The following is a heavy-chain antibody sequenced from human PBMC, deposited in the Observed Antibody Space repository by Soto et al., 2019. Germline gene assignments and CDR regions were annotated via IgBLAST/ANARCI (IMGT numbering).Heavy chain of an antibody. V-gene: IGHV3-7*03. J-gene: IGHJ4*02. Sequence: LRLSCAASGFTFSNYLMSWVRQAPGKGLEWVANIKEDGSQKYYVDSVKGRFIISRDNARNSLDLQMSSLRGEDTAVYFCARDRPEYYFDYWGQGILVTVSS. CDR3: ARDRPEYYFDY. CDR2: IKEDGSQK. D-gene: IGHD6-6*01. CDR1: GFTFSNYL.